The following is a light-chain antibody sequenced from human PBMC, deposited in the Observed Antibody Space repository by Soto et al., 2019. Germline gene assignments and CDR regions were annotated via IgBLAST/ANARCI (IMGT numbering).Light chain of an antibody. J-gene: IGKJ3*01. CDR2: GAS. CDR3: QQRSNWLFT. CDR1: QSVSSN. Sequence: ILVTQSPATLSVSPGERATLSCRASQSVSSNLAWYQQKHGRAPRLLIYGASTRATGIPARFSGSGSGTECTLTISRLEPEDFKVDYCQQRSNWLFTFGPGTKVDIK. V-gene: IGKV3-15*01.